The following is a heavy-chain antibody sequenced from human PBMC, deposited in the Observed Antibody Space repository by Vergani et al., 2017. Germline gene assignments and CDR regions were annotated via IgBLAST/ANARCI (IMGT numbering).Heavy chain of an antibody. J-gene: IGHJ5*02. Sequence: QLQLQESGPGLVKPSATLSLTRSVSGASIRSSTYYWGWIRQPPGKGLEWIASIYYSGSTYYNPSLKSRVTISVDTSKNQFSLKLSSVTAADTAVYFCARHSTVEWLVKLGWIDPWGQGILVTVSS. D-gene: IGHD6-19*01. CDR2: IYYSGST. CDR1: GASIRSSTYY. V-gene: IGHV4-39*01. CDR3: ARHSTVEWLVKLGWIDP.